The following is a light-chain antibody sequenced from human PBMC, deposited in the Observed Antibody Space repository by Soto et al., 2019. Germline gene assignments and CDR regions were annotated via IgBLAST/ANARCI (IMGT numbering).Light chain of an antibody. CDR2: GAS. V-gene: IGKV3-20*01. CDR1: QSVSSTY. CDR3: QQYESSPTT. Sequence: VLTQSPGTLSLSPGERATLSCRASQSVSSTYLAWYQQKPGQAPRLLIYGASSRATGIPDRFSGSGSGTDFPLTISRLEPDDFAVYYCQQYESSPTTFGGGTKVEIK. J-gene: IGKJ4*01.